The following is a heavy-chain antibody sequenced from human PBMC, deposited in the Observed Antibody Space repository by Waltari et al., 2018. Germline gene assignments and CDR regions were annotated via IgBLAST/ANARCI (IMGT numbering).Heavy chain of an antibody. V-gene: IGHV4-4*07. J-gene: IGHJ3*02. CDR3: ARDIVPAAYSGYDLDAFDI. Sequence: QVQLQESGPGLVKPSETLSLTCTVSGGSISSYYWSWIRQPAGTGLEWIGRIYTSGSTNYNPSLKSRVTMSVDTSKNQFSLKLSSVTAADTAVYYCARDIVPAAYSGYDLDAFDIWGQGTMVTVSS. D-gene: IGHD5-12*01. CDR1: GGSISSYY. CDR2: IYTSGST.